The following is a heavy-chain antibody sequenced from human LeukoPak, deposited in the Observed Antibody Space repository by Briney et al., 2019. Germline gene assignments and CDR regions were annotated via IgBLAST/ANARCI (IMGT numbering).Heavy chain of an antibody. J-gene: IGHJ4*02. CDR1: GYSFTSYW. CDR2: IYPGDSDT. V-gene: IGHV5-51*01. CDR3: ARGGRTDMARDFFDY. Sequence: GESLKISCKGSGYSFTSYWIGWVRQMPGKGLEWMGIIYPGDSDTRYSPSFQGQVTISADKSISTAYLQWSSLKASDTAMYYCARGGRTDMARDFFDYWGQGTLVTVSS. D-gene: IGHD5-18*01.